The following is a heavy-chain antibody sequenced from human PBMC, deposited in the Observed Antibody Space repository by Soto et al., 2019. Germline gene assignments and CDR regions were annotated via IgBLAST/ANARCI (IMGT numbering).Heavy chain of an antibody. CDR1: GYTFTSYA. Sequence: ASVKVSCKASGYTFTSYAMHWVRQAPGQRLEWMGWINAGNGNTKYSQKFQGRVTITRDTSASTAYMELSSLRSEDTAVYYCARELYCSGGSCYPWPDYWGQGTLVTVSS. CDR3: ARELYCSGGSCYPWPDY. V-gene: IGHV1-3*01. D-gene: IGHD2-15*01. J-gene: IGHJ4*02. CDR2: INAGNGNT.